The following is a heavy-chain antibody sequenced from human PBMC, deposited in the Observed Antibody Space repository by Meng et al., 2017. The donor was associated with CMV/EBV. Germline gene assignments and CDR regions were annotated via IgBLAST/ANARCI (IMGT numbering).Heavy chain of an antibody. V-gene: IGHV4-38-2*02. CDR2: IYHSGST. D-gene: IGHD5-18*01. J-gene: IGHJ6*02. CDR3: ARVDTAMTHYYYYGMDV. CDR1: GYSISSGYY. Sequence: SETLSLTCTVSGYSISSGYYWGWIRQPPGKGLEWIGSIYHSGSTYYNPSLKSRVTISVDTSKNQFSLKLSSVTAADTAVYYCARVDTAMTHYYYYGMDVWGQGTTVTVSS.